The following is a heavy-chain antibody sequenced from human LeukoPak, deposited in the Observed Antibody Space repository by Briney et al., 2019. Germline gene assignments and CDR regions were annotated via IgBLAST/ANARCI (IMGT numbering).Heavy chain of an antibody. D-gene: IGHD3-22*01. CDR2: IRYDGSNK. Sequence: SGGSLRLSCAVSGFTFSSYGMHWVRQAPGKGLEWVAFIRYDGSNKYYADSVKGRFTISRDNSKNTLYLQMNSLRAEDTAVYYCATSRYYYDSSGYPEYFQHWGQGTLVIVSS. CDR1: GFTFSSYG. CDR3: ATSRYYYDSSGYPEYFQH. V-gene: IGHV3-30*02. J-gene: IGHJ1*01.